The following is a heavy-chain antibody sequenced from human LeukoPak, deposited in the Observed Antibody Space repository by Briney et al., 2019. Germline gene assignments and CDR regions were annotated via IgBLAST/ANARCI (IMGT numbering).Heavy chain of an antibody. CDR2: ISSGSTYI. J-gene: IGHJ1*01. D-gene: IGHD3-22*01. V-gene: IGHV3-21*01. CDR1: GFXFNTYS. Sequence: GGSLRISCAASGFXFNTYSMNWVRQAPGKGLEWVSYISSGSTYIYYADSVKGRFTISRDNGKNSLYLQMNSLRAEDTAVYYCARKGYYASSGYLGYFQHWGQGTLVTVSS. CDR3: ARKGYYASSGYLGYFQH.